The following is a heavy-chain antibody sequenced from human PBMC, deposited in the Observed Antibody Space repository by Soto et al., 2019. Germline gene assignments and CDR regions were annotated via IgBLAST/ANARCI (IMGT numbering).Heavy chain of an antibody. D-gene: IGHD6-6*01. J-gene: IGHJ4*01. CDR3: ARAREPEYSSSIFFDY. CDR1: GLTVIRTQ. Sequence: PWGSLRLSCAVSGLTVIRTQMIWVRHSLLKGLQWVSVIYSAGSTYYANAVKGRFTISRDISENKIFLELNGLTVDDTAVYYCARAREPEYSSSIFFDYWGRGTVVTVSS. V-gene: IGHV3-53*01. CDR2: IYSAGST.